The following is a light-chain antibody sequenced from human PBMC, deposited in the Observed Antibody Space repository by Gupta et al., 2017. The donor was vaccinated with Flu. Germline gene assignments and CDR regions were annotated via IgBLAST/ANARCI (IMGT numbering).Light chain of an antibody. V-gene: IGLV2-23*02. Sequence: SALTQPPSVSGSPGQSITISCTGTSGDIGTYNLVSWYQQFPGKAPKVIISEVNKRPSGVSHRFSGSKSGNTATLTISGLQGDDEAHYYCSSYAGIYTRVFGGGTKLTVL. CDR3: SSYAGIYTRV. CDR1: SGDIGTYNL. CDR2: EVN. J-gene: IGLJ3*02.